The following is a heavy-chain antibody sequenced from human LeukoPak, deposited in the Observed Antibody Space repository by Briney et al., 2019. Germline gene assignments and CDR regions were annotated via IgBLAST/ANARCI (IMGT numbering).Heavy chain of an antibody. J-gene: IGHJ6*02. CDR3: AKAGLLWLGESWMDV. V-gene: IGHV3-53*01. CDR1: GFTVSSNY. CDR2: IYSGGST. Sequence: PGGSLRLSCAASGFTVSSNYMSWVRQAPGKGLEWVSVIYSGGSTYYADSVKGRFTISRDNAKNSLYLQMNSLRAEDTAMYFCAKAGLLWLGESWMDVWGQGTTVTVSS. D-gene: IGHD3-10*01.